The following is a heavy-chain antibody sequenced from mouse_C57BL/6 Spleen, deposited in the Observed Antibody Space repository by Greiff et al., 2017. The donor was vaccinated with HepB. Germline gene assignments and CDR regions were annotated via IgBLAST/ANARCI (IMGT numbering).Heavy chain of an antibody. CDR3: AREPYYGSSPYYFDY. CDR1: GFTFSSYA. CDR2: ISDGGSYT. V-gene: IGHV5-4*01. J-gene: IGHJ2*01. Sequence: EVKLMESGGGLVKPGGSLKLSCAASGFTFSSYAMSWVRQTPEKRLEWVATISDGGSYTYYPDNVKGRFTISRDNAKNNLYLQMSQLKSEDTAMYYCAREPYYGSSPYYFDYWGQGTTLTVSS. D-gene: IGHD1-1*01.